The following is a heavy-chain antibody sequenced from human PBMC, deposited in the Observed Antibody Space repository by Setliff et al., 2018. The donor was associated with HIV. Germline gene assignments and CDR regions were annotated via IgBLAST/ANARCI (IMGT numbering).Heavy chain of an antibody. V-gene: IGHV4-59*11. CDR2: IYYSGST. CDR3: ARSYSSSSYYYYYYMGV. D-gene: IGHD6-6*01. Sequence: TSETLSLTCTVSGGSISSHYWSWIRQPPGKGLEWIGYIYYSGSTNYNPSLKSRVTISVDTSKNQFSLKLSSVTAADTAVYYCARSYSSSSYYYYYYMGVWG. J-gene: IGHJ6*03. CDR1: GGSISSHY.